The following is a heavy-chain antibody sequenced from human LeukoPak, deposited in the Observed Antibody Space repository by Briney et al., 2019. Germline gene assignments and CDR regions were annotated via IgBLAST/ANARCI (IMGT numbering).Heavy chain of an antibody. CDR3: ARGLQDFWSGYSDY. CDR1: GLTVSRNY. J-gene: IGHJ4*02. CDR2: IYSGGST. D-gene: IGHD3-3*01. Sequence: GGSLRLSCAASGLTVSRNYMSWVRQAPGKGLESVSVIYSGGSTYYAESVRGRFTISRDNSKNTLYLQMNSLRVEDTAVYYCARGLQDFWSGYSDYWGQGTLVTVSS. V-gene: IGHV3-53*01.